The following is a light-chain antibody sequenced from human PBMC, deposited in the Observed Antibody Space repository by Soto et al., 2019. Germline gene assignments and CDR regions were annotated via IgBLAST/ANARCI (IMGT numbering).Light chain of an antibody. V-gene: IGLV2-14*01. Sequence: QSALTQPASVSGSPGELITVSCFGSMSDICSHNDASCYRQYPGEAPRLLAYEVHYRPSGVSSRFCGSKSGNTASLTISGLQAADEALYYFASYVATSPLEGFGTGTKVTVL. CDR1: MSDICSHND. CDR2: EVH. J-gene: IGLJ1*01. CDR3: ASYVATSPLEG.